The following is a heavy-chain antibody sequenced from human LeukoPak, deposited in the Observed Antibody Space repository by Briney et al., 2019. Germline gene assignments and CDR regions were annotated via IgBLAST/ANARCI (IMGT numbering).Heavy chain of an antibody. CDR2: IYYSGST. J-gene: IGHJ4*02. Sequence: SETLSLTCTVSGGSISRSSFYWGWIRQPPGKGLEWIGSIYYSGSTYYNPSLKSRVIISVDTSKNQFSLKLSSVTAADTAVYYCASPGCYASGSYCHYFDYWGQGTLGTVSS. D-gene: IGHD3-10*01. CDR1: GGSISRSSFY. V-gene: IGHV4-39*01. CDR3: ASPGCYASGSYCHYFDY.